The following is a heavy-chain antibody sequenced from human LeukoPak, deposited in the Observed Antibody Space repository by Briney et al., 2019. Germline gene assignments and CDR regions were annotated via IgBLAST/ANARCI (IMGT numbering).Heavy chain of an antibody. D-gene: IGHD3-10*01. Sequence: SETLSLTCAVYGGSFSGYYWSWIRQPPGKGLEWIGEINHSGSTNYNPSLKSRVTISVDTSKNQFSLKLSSVTAADTAVYYCARAQGFGELSYHDAFDIWGQGTMVTVSS. CDR2: INHSGST. CDR3: ARAQGFGELSYHDAFDI. J-gene: IGHJ3*02. V-gene: IGHV4-34*01. CDR1: GGSFSGYY.